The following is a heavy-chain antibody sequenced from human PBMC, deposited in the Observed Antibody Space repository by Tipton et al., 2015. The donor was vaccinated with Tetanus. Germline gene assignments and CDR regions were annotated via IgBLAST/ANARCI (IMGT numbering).Heavy chain of an antibody. J-gene: IGHJ6*02. V-gene: IGHV3-21*01. CDR1: GFTFSTYS. D-gene: IGHD3-16*01. Sequence: SLRLSCAASGFTFSTYSMNWVRQAPGKGLQWVSSISLSSTYIDYADSVQGRFTISRDNAKNSLYLQMNSLRAEDTAVYYCARDYTSYYAYYGMDVWGQGTTVTVSS. CDR2: ISLSSTYI. CDR3: ARDYTSYYAYYGMDV.